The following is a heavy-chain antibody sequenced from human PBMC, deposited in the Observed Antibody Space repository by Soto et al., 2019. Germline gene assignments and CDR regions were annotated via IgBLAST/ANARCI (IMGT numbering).Heavy chain of an antibody. V-gene: IGHV3-74*01. CDR3: ATTAMAPGFTDY. CDR1: GFTFGSYA. CDR2: INSDGSNT. D-gene: IGHD5-18*01. J-gene: IGHJ4*02. Sequence: GGSLRLSCAASGFTFGSYAMHWVRQAPGKGLEWVSRINSDGSNTSYADSVKGRFTISRDNAKNTLYLQMNSLRAEDTAVYYCATTAMAPGFTDYWGQGTLVTVPS.